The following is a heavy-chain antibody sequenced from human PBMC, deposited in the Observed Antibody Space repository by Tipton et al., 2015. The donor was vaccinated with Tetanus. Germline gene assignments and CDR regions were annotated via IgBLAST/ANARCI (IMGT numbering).Heavy chain of an antibody. CDR3: ARHEYFWSGQRGWFDP. CDR1: GGSISSSSYY. J-gene: IGHJ5*02. V-gene: IGHV4-39*01. D-gene: IGHD3-3*01. Sequence: TLSLTCTVSGGSISSSSYYWGWIRQPPGKGLEWIGSIYYSGSTYYNPSLKSRVTISVDTSKNQFPLKLSSVTAADTAVYYCARHEYFWSGQRGWFDPWGQGTLVTVSS. CDR2: IYYSGST.